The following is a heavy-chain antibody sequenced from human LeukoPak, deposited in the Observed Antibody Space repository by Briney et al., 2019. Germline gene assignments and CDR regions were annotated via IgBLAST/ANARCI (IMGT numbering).Heavy chain of an antibody. CDR3: ARVNRNGRNFDY. Sequence: PGGSLRLSCAASGLTFSSYSLTWVRQAPGKGLEWVSSISSSSSYIYYADSVKGRFTISRDNAKNSLHLQMNSLRAEDTAVYYCARVNRNGRNFDYWGQGTLVTVSS. V-gene: IGHV3-21*01. J-gene: IGHJ4*02. CDR2: ISSSSSYI. CDR1: GLTFSSYS.